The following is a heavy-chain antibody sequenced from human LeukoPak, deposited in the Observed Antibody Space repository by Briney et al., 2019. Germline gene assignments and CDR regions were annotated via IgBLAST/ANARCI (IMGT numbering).Heavy chain of an antibody. CDR1: GFXFSSYA. V-gene: IGHV3-23*01. J-gene: IGHJ4*02. CDR2: ISGSGGST. D-gene: IGHD3-22*01. Sequence: RGSLRLSCAASGFXFSSYAMSWVRQAPGKGLEWVSVISGSGGSTYFADSVKGRFTISRDNSKNTLYLQMSNLRAEDTAVYYCAKGNGMIVLAYFDYWGQGTLVTVSS. CDR3: AKGNGMIVLAYFDY.